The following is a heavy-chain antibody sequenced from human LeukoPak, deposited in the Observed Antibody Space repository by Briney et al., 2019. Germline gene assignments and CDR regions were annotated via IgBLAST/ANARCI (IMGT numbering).Heavy chain of an antibody. V-gene: IGHV4-59*01. D-gene: IGHD3-22*01. CDR2: IYYSGST. J-gene: IGHJ3*02. CDR3: ATDSSGYYYGNRDAFDI. CDR1: GGSISSYY. Sequence: SETLSLTCTVSGGSISSYYWSWIRQPPGKGLEWIGYIYYSGSTNYNPSLKSRVTISVDTSKNQFSLKLSSVTAADTAVYYCATDSSGYYYGNRDAFDIWGQGTMVTVSS.